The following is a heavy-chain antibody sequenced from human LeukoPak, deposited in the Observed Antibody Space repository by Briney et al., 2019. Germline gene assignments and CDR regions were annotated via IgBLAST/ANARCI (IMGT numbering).Heavy chain of an antibody. CDR2: IHYSGMT. D-gene: IGHD6-19*01. CDR1: GDSISSHF. V-gene: IGHV4-59*11. J-gene: IGHJ6*03. Sequence: PSETLSLTCSVSGDSISSHFWSWIRQPPGEGLEWIGYIHYSGMTNSNPSLKSRATLSIDTATNLFSLRLTSVTAADTALYFCAREASSDPRLSSYFLDVWGEGTAVTVSS. CDR3: AREASSDPRLSSYFLDV.